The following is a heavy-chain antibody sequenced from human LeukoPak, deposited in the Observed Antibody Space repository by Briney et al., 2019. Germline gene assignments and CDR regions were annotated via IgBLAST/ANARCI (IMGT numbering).Heavy chain of an antibody. Sequence: PSETLSLTCTVSGGSISSGSYYWSWIRQPAGKGLEWIGRIYTSGSTNYNPSLKSRVTISVDTSKNQFSLKLSSVTAADTAVYYCARDSGSYFGHYYMDVWGKGTTVTVSS. CDR2: IYTSGST. V-gene: IGHV4-61*02. J-gene: IGHJ6*03. CDR1: GGSISSGSYY. CDR3: ARDSGSYFGHYYMDV. D-gene: IGHD1-26*01.